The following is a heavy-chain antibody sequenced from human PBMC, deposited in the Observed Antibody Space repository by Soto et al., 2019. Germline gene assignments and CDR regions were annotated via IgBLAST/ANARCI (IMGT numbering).Heavy chain of an antibody. CDR3: AKGVGRDAFDI. CDR2: ISYDGSNK. V-gene: IGHV3-30*18. CDR1: GFTFSSYG. D-gene: IGHD1-26*01. J-gene: IGHJ3*02. Sequence: QVQLVESGGGVVQPGRSLRLSCAASGFTFSSYGMHWVRQAPGKGLEWVAVISYDGSNKYYADSVKGRFTISRDNSKNTLYLPMNSLRAEDTAVYYCAKGVGRDAFDIWGQGTMVTVSS.